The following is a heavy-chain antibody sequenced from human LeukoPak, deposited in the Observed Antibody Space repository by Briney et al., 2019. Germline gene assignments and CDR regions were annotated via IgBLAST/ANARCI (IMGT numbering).Heavy chain of an antibody. J-gene: IGHJ3*02. D-gene: IGHD2-8*01. V-gene: IGHV5-51*01. CDR1: GYSFTSYW. CDR2: IYPGDSDT. Sequence: KNGESLKISCKGSGYSFTSYWIGWVRQLPGKGLEWMGIIYPGDSDTRYSPSFQGQVTISADKSISTAYLQWSSLEASDTAMYYCARRANGPRRHNAFDIWGQGTMVTVSS. CDR3: ARRANGPRRHNAFDI.